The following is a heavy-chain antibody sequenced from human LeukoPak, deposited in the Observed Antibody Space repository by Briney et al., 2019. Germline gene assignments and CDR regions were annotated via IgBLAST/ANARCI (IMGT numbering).Heavy chain of an antibody. Sequence: GESLRLSCAASGFTFSNAWMSWVRQAPGKGLEWVGRIRSKTDGETTDYAAPVKGRFTISRDDSKNTLYLQMNSLKSEDTAVYYCTTGPMVRGVLLDYWGQGTLLTVSS. CDR2: IRSKTDGETT. CDR3: TTGPMVRGVLLDY. J-gene: IGHJ4*02. CDR1: GFTFSNAW. V-gene: IGHV3-15*01. D-gene: IGHD3-10*01.